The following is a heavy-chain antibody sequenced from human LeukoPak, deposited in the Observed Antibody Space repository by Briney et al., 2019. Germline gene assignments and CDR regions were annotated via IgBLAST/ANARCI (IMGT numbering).Heavy chain of an antibody. CDR1: GGSISSYY. D-gene: IGHD3-10*01. Sequence: PSETLSLTCTVSGGSISSYYWGWIRQPPGKGLEWIGYIYYSGSTNYNPSLKSRVTISVDTSKNQFSLKLSSVTAADTAVYYCARGRSGSYYNFDYWGQGTLVTVSS. V-gene: IGHV4-59*01. J-gene: IGHJ4*02. CDR2: IYYSGST. CDR3: ARGRSGSYYNFDY.